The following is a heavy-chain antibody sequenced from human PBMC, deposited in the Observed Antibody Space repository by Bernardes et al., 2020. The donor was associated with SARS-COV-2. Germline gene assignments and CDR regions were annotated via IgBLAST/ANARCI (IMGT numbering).Heavy chain of an antibody. CDR3: ARGFGVVNRRQLDFYAMDV. CDR1: GFTLSSYG. D-gene: IGHD3-3*01. Sequence: GGSLRLSCAVSGFTLSSYGIHWVRQAPGKGLEWVAVLWYDGGTKYYAESGKGRFTISRDNSKNTVYLQMDSLRVDDTAMYFCARGFGVVNRRQLDFYAMDVWGQGTTVTVSS. CDR2: LWYDGGTK. J-gene: IGHJ6*02. V-gene: IGHV3-33*01.